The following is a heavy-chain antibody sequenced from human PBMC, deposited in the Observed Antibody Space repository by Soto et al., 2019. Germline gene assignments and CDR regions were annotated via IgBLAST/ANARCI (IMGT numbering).Heavy chain of an antibody. D-gene: IGHD2-15*01. J-gene: IGHJ4*02. CDR2: ISAYNGNT. CDR3: ARATTRLGYCSGGSCYFDH. CDR1: GYTFTSYG. V-gene: IGHV1-18*01. Sequence: ASVKVSCKASGYTFTSYGISWVRQAPGQGLEWMGWISAYNGNTNYAQKLQGRVTMTTDTSTSTAYMELRSLRSDDTAVYYCARATTRLGYCSGGSCYFDHWGQGTLVTVSS.